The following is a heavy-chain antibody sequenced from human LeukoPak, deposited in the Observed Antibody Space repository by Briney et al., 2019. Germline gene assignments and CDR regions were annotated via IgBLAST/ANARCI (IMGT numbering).Heavy chain of an antibody. J-gene: IGHJ4*02. CDR2: IKQDGSEK. V-gene: IGHV3-7*01. Sequence: PGGSLRLSCAASGFTFSSYWMSWARQAPGKGLEWVANIKQDGSEKYYVDSVKGRFTISRDNAKNSLYLQMNSLRAEDTAVYYCARASSWYSSSWFFFDYWGQGTLVTVSS. CDR3: ARASSWYSSSWFFFDY. CDR1: GFTFSSYW. D-gene: IGHD6-13*01.